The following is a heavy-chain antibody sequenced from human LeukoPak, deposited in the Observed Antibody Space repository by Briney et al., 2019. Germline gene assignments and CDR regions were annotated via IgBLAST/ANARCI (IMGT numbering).Heavy chain of an antibody. D-gene: IGHD1-26*01. CDR2: INPNSGGT. J-gene: IGHJ4*02. CDR3: VTSATSKWELHPVDY. CDR1: GYTFTGYY. Sequence: ASVKVSCKASGYTFTGYYMHWVRQAPGQGLEWMGWINPNSGGTNYAQKFQGWVTMTRDTSISTAYMELSRLRSDDTAVYYCVTSATSKWELHPVDYWGQGTLVTVSS. V-gene: IGHV1-2*04.